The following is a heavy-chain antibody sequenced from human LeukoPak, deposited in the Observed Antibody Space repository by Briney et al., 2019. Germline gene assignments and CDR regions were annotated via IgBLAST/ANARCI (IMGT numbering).Heavy chain of an antibody. D-gene: IGHD1-14*01. J-gene: IGHJ5*01. CDR3: ARGEPLVDTWFDS. V-gene: IGHV4-61*02. CDR1: GGSMIGDVSY. Sequence: SETLSLTCTVSGGSMIGDVSYWNWIRQPAGKGLEWIGRLYTTGSTIYNPSLKSRVSISAEMSKNQFSLRLQAVTAADTAVYFCARGEPLVDTWFDSWGQGTLVTVSS. CDR2: LYTTGST.